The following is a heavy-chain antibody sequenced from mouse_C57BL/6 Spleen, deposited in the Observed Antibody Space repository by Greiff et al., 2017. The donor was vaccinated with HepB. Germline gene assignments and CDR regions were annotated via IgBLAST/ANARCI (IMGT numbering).Heavy chain of an antibody. D-gene: IGHD2-3*01. CDR3: ARYDAYPNFDV. Sequence: VQLQQSGAELARPGASVKLSCKASGYTFTSYGISWVKQRTGQGLEWIGEIYPRSGNPYYNEKFKGKATLTADKSSSTAYMELRSLTSEDSAVYFCARYDAYPNFDVWGTGTTVTVSS. J-gene: IGHJ1*03. CDR2: IYPRSGNP. V-gene: IGHV1-81*01. CDR1: GYTFTSYG.